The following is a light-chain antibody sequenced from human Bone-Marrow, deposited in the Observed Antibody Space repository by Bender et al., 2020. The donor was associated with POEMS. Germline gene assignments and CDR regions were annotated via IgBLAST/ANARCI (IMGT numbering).Light chain of an antibody. J-gene: IGLJ2*01. V-gene: IGLV3-25*03. CDR1: TLPNQY. Sequence: SYGLTQPPSVSVSPGQTARITCSGDTLPNQYAYWYQQKPGQAPVLVIYKDTERPSGIPERFSGSSSGTTVTLTVSGVQPEDEDDYYCQSADSSLTTVLFGGGTKLTVL. CDR3: QSADSSLTTVL. CDR2: KDT.